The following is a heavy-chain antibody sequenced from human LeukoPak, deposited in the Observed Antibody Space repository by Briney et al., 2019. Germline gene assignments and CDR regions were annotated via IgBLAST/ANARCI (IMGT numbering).Heavy chain of an antibody. D-gene: IGHD2-15*01. CDR3: ARGLYCSGGSCHKGGYYYYMDV. CDR1: GGSFSGYY. Sequence: SETLSLTCAVYGGSFSGYYWSWIRKPPGKGLEWLGEINHSGSTNYNPSLKSRVTISVDTSKNQFSLKLSSVTAADTAVYYCARGLYCSGGSCHKGGYYYYMDVWGKGTTVTVSS. CDR2: INHSGST. J-gene: IGHJ6*03. V-gene: IGHV4-34*01.